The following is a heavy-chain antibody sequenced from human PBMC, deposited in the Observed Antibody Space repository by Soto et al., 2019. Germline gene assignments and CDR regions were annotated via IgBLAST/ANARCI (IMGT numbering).Heavy chain of an antibody. CDR1: GGPVNSDDFY. CDR2: IYYTGNT. D-gene: IGHD6-6*01. CDR3: AREFSNSPEAFDS. J-gene: IGHJ4*02. Sequence: PSETLSLTCTFSGGPVNSDDFYWSWIRQPPGRGLEWIGYIYYTGNTKYNPSLKSRVTISIDTSRNQFSLKLGSVTAADTAVYYCAREFSNSPEAFDSWGQGSPVTVSS. V-gene: IGHV4-61*08.